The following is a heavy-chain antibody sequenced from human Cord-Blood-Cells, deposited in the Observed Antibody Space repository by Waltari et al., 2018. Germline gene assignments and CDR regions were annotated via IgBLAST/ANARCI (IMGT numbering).Heavy chain of an antibody. V-gene: IGHV3-7*01. Sequence: EVQLVASGGGLVQPGGSLRLSRAASGFTFSSYWMSWVRQAPGKGLEWVANIKQDGSEKYYVDSVKGRFTISRDNAKNSLYLQMNSLRAEDTAVYYCASSPGLYYFDYWGQGTLVTVSS. CDR1: GFTFSSYW. CDR3: ASSPGLYYFDY. J-gene: IGHJ4*02. CDR2: IKQDGSEK.